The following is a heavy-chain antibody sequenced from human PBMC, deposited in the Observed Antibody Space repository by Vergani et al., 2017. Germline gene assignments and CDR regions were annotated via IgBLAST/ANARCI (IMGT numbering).Heavy chain of an antibody. CDR2: INHSGST. V-gene: IGHV4-34*01. Sequence: QLQQWGAGLLTPSETLSLTCAVYGGSFSGYYWSWIRQPPGKGLEWIGEINHSGSTNYNPSLKSRVTILVDTSKNQFYLKLSSVTAADTAVYYCARARLAAAGHYDYWGQGTLVTVSS. J-gene: IGHJ4*02. CDR3: ARARLAAAGHYDY. CDR1: GGSFSGYY. D-gene: IGHD6-13*01.